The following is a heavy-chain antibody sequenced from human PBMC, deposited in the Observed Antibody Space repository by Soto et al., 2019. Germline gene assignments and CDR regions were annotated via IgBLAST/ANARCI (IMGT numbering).Heavy chain of an antibody. CDR3: ARRWGRTFDY. CDR1: GGSISSYY. CDR2: IYYSGRS. Sequence: QVQLQESGPGLVKPSETLSLTCTVSGGSISSYYWSWIRQPPGKGLEWIVYIYYSGRSNYNPSLRSRVTILVDTSKNQFSLKLSSVTAADTAVYYCARRWGRTFDYWGQGTLVTVSS. J-gene: IGHJ4*02. D-gene: IGHD3-16*01. V-gene: IGHV4-59*08.